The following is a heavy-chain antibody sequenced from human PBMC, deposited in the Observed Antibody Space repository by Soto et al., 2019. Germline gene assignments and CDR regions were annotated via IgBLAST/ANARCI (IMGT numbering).Heavy chain of an antibody. CDR3: AREEYSSSPLRYYYYYYGMDV. Sequence: QVQLVQSGAEVKKPGSSVKVSCKASGGTFSSYAISWVRQAPGQGLEWMGGIIPIFGTANYAQKFQGRVTSTANTATSTAYMELSSLRSEYTAVYYCAREEYSSSPLRYYYYYYGMDVWGQGTTVTVSS. J-gene: IGHJ6*02. CDR1: GGTFSSYA. D-gene: IGHD6-6*01. V-gene: IGHV1-69*06. CDR2: IIPIFGTA.